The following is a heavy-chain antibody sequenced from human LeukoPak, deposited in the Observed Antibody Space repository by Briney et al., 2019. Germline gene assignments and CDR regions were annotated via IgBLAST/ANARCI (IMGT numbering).Heavy chain of an antibody. CDR1: GYYFPTYW. J-gene: IGHJ3*02. Sequence: PGESLEISCQTSGYYFPTYWIGWVRQMPGKGLEWMGIIYPHDSDTRYSPSFQGQVTISADKSINTAYLHWSSLRSSDTAMYYCARRRIVGSGWYDGAFDIWGQGTMVSVS. CDR2: IYPHDSDT. CDR3: ARRRIVGSGWYDGAFDI. V-gene: IGHV5-51*01. D-gene: IGHD6-19*01.